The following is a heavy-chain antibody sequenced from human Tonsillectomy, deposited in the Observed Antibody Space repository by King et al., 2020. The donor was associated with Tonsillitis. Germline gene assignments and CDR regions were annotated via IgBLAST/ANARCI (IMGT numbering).Heavy chain of an antibody. J-gene: IGHJ3*01. CDR2: IWYDGSNK. V-gene: IGHV3-33*01. Sequence: VQLVESGGGVVQPGRSLRLSCAASGFTFSSDGMHWVRQAPGKGLEWVAVIWYDGSNKNYADSVKGRFTISRDNSKNTLYLQMNSLRGEDTAVFYCARDGGYCSGGRCYPKPGFDFWGQGTTVTVSS. CDR3: ARDGGYCSGGRCYPKPGFDF. D-gene: IGHD2-15*01. CDR1: GFTFSSDG.